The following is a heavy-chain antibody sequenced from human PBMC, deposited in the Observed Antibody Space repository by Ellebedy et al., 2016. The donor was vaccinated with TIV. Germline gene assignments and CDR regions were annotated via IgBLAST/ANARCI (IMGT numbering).Heavy chain of an antibody. V-gene: IGHV3-7*01. Sequence: GGSLRLSCAASGFNFSSYWMTWVRQAPGKGLEWVAKIRQEGDEIYYVDSVKGRFTISRENAKNSLFLQMNSLRVEDTAVYYCARRASYGDYAVQVNPWFDPWGQGTLVTVSS. CDR3: ARRASYGDYAVQVNPWFDP. D-gene: IGHD4-17*01. J-gene: IGHJ5*02. CDR1: GFNFSSYW. CDR2: IRQEGDEI.